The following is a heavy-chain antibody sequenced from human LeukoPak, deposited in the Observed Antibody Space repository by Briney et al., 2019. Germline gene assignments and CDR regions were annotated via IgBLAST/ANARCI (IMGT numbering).Heavy chain of an antibody. CDR2: IYYSGST. V-gene: IGHV4-59*01. D-gene: IGHD6-6*01. J-gene: IGHJ4*02. CDR1: GGSMSSYY. Sequence: PSETLSLTCTVSGGSMSSYYWSWIRQPPGKGLEWIGHIYYSGSTNYNPSLKSRVTISVDTSKNQFSLKLSSVTAAGTAVYYCASRSSSGGDYWGQGTLVTVSS. CDR3: ASRSSSGGDY.